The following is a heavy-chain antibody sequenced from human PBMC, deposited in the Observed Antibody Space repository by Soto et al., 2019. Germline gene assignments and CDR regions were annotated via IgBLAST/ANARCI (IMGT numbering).Heavy chain of an antibody. J-gene: IGHJ4*02. CDR3: ARDATMVRGVMRRGFDY. V-gene: IGHV4-31*02. CDR1: EFRFSDYG. Sequence: VQLLESGGGLVPPGGSLRLSCEASEFRFSDYGMNWVRQAPGKGLEWIGYIYYSGSTYYNPSLKSRVTISVDTSKNQFSLKLSSVTAADTAVYYCARDATMVRGVMRRGFDYWGQGTLVTVSS. D-gene: IGHD3-10*01. CDR2: IYYSGST.